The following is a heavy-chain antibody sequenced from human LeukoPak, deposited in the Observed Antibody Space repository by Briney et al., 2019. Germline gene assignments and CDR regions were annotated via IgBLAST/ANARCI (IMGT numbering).Heavy chain of an antibody. D-gene: IGHD6-13*01. CDR3: ARYSSSWHANDY. CDR2: ISGSGDNT. J-gene: IGHJ4*02. Sequence: QPGGSLRLSCAASGFTFRTYAMNWVRQAPGKGLEWVSGISGSGDNTYYADSVKGRFTISRDNSKNTLYLQMNGLRAEDTAVYFCARYSSSWHANDYWGQGTLVTVSS. CDR1: GFTFRTYA. V-gene: IGHV3-23*01.